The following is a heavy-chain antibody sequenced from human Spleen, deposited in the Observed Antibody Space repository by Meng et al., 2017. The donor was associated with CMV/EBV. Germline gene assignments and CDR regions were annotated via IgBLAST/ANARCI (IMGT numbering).Heavy chain of an antibody. CDR3: ARSSITMVRGTYYFYSYGIDV. D-gene: IGHD3-10*01. V-gene: IGHV1-69*05. CDR1: GGTFSSYA. CDR2: IIPIFGTA. Sequence: SVKVSCKASGGTFSSYAISWVRQAPGQGLEWMGGIIPIFGTANYAQKFQGRVTITTDESTSTAYMELSSLRSEDTAAYYCARSSITMVRGTYYFYSYGIDVWGQGTTVTVSS. J-gene: IGHJ6*02.